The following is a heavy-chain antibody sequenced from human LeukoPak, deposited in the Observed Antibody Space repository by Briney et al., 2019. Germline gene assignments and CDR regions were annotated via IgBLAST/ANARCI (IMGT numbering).Heavy chain of an antibody. V-gene: IGHV3-7*01. Sequence: GGSLRLSCAASGLTFSSYWMSWVRQAPGKGLEWVANIKQDGSEKYYVDSVKGRFTISRDNAKNSLYLQMNSLRAEDTAVYYCARATTGTTGGYYYYMDVWGKGTTVTVSS. CDR1: GLTFSSYW. CDR2: IKQDGSEK. D-gene: IGHD1-1*01. CDR3: ARATTGTTGGYYYYMDV. J-gene: IGHJ6*03.